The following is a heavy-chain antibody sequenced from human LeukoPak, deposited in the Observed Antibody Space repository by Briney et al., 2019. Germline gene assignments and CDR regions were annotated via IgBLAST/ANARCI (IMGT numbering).Heavy chain of an antibody. Sequence: ASVKVSCKASGYTFTSYGISWVRQAPGQGLEWMGWISAYNGNTDYAQKVQGRVTVTTDTSTSTTYMELRSLRSDDTAVYYCARGDSSSWYKAFDIWGQGTMVTVSS. CDR3: ARGDSSSWYKAFDI. D-gene: IGHD6-13*01. CDR2: ISAYNGNT. V-gene: IGHV1-18*01. CDR1: GYTFTSYG. J-gene: IGHJ3*02.